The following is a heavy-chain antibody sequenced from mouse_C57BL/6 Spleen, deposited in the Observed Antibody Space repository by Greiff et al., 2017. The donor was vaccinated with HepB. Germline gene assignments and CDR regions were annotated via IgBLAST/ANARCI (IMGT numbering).Heavy chain of an antibody. CDR1: GYAFTNYL. V-gene: IGHV1-54*01. CDR3: ARDSSGYDYYAMDY. D-gene: IGHD3-2*02. CDR2: INPGSGGT. Sequence: QVHVKQSGAELVRPGTSVKVSCKASGYAFTNYLIEWVKQRPGQGLEWIGVINPGSGGTNYNEKFKGKATLTADKSSSTAYMQLSSLTSEDSAVYFCARDSSGYDYYAMDYWGQGTSVTVSS. J-gene: IGHJ4*01.